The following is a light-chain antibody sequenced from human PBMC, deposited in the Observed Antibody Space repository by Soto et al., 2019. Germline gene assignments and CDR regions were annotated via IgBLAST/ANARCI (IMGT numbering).Light chain of an antibody. Sequence: QSALTQPPSASGSPGQSVTISCTGSSNDLGGYNYVSWYQHHPGKAPKLIIYEVRERPSGVPDRFSGSKYGNTASLTVSGLQAEDEADYYCSSYGGSDNLIFGGGTKLTVL. J-gene: IGLJ2*01. CDR2: EVR. CDR1: SNDLGGYNY. V-gene: IGLV2-8*01. CDR3: SSYGGSDNLI.